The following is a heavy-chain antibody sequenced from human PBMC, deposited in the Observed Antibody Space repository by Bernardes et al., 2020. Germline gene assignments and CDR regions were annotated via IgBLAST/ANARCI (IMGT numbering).Heavy chain of an antibody. V-gene: IGHV3-48*02. CDR2: ISSSSSTI. Sequence: GSLRLSCAASGFTFSSYSMNWVRQAPGKGLEWVSYISSSSSTIYYADSVKGRFTISRDNAKNSLYLQMNSLRDEDTAVYYCARDGDIVVVPAAINDYWGQGTLVTVSS. CDR1: GFTFSSYS. CDR3: ARDGDIVVVPAAINDY. J-gene: IGHJ4*02. D-gene: IGHD2-2*01.